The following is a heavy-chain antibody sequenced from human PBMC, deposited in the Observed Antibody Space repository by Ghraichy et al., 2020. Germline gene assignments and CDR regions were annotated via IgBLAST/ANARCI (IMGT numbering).Heavy chain of an antibody. J-gene: IGHJ6*02. CDR3: AKDSPEYYYGSGSYYNGYYYGMDV. CDR1: GFTFSSYA. CDR2: ISGSGGST. V-gene: IGHV3-23*01. D-gene: IGHD3-10*01. Sequence: GGSLRLSCAASGFTFSSYAMSWVRQAPGKGLEWVSAISGSGGSTYYADSVKGRFTISRDNSKNTLYLQMNSLRAEDTAVYYCAKDSPEYYYGSGSYYNGYYYGMDVWGQGTTVTVSS.